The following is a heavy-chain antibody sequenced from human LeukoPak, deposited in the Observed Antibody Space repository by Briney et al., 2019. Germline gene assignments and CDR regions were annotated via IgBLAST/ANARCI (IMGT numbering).Heavy chain of an antibody. Sequence: GGSLRLSCAASGLTFSSYGMHWVRQAPGKGLEWVAVIWYDGSNKYYADSVKGRFTISRDNSKNTLYLQMNSLRAEDTAVYYCARDQGYDILTGYYLYGMDVWGQGTTVTVSS. V-gene: IGHV3-33*01. CDR3: ARDQGYDILTGYYLYGMDV. CDR2: IWYDGSNK. CDR1: GLTFSSYG. D-gene: IGHD3-9*01. J-gene: IGHJ6*02.